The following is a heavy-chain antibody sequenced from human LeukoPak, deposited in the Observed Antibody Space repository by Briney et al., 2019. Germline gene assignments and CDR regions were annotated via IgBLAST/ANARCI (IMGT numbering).Heavy chain of an antibody. Sequence: SVKVSCKASGGTFSSYAVSWVRQAPGQGLEWLGRVIPILDIADYAQKFQGRVTITADKSTSTAYMELTSLRSEDTAVYYCAREEMATPYFDYWGQGPLVTVSS. CDR3: AREEMATPYFDY. D-gene: IGHD5-24*01. CDR2: VIPILDIA. V-gene: IGHV1-69*04. CDR1: GGTFSSYA. J-gene: IGHJ4*02.